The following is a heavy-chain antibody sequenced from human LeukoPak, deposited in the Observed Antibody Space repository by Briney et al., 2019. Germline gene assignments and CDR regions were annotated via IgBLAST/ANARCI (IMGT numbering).Heavy chain of an antibody. J-gene: IGHJ4*02. D-gene: IGHD1-26*01. CDR1: GFTFSSYW. V-gene: IGHV3-7*01. CDR3: ARDNLGALDY. CDR2: IKQDGSEK. Sequence: PGGSLRLSCAPSGFTFSSYWMAWARQAPGKGLEWVANIKQDGSEKYYVDSVKGRFTISRDNAKKSLYLQMNSLRAEHTAVYYCARDNLGALDYWGQGTLVTVSS.